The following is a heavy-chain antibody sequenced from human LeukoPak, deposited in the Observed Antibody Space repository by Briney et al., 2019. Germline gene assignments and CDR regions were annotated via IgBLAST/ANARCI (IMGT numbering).Heavy chain of an antibody. CDR2: ISYDGSNK. CDR3: ARVPPGWRVYYFDY. Sequence: PGGSLRLSCAASGFTFSSYAMHWVRQAPGKGLEWVAVISYDGSNKYYADSVKGRFTISRDNSKNTLYLQMNSLRAEDTAVYYCARVPPGWRVYYFDYWGQGTLVTVSS. J-gene: IGHJ4*02. D-gene: IGHD6-19*01. CDR1: GFTFSSYA. V-gene: IGHV3-30*04.